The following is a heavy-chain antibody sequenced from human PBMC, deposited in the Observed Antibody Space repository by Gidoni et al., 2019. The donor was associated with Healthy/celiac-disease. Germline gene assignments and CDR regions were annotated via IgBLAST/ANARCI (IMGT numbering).Heavy chain of an antibody. CDR1: GGSFSGYY. D-gene: IGHD5-18*01. CDR3: ARVRPQGYSYGYADY. Sequence: QVQLQQWGAGLLKPSETLSLTCAVYGGSFSGYYWSWIRQPPGKGLEWIGEINHSGSTNYNPSLKSRVTISVDTSKNQFSLKLSSVTAADTAVYYCARVRPQGYSYGYADYWGQGTLVTVSS. V-gene: IGHV4-34*01. CDR2: INHSGST. J-gene: IGHJ4*02.